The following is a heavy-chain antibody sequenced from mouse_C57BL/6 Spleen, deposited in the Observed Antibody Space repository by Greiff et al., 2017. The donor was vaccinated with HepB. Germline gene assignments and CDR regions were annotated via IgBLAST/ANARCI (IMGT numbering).Heavy chain of an antibody. CDR1: GFTFSDYG. CDR2: ISSGSSTI. Sequence: EVMLVESGGGLVKPGGSLKLSCAASGFTFSDYGMHWVRQAPEKGLEWVAYISSGSSTIYYADTVKGRFTISRDNAKNTLFLQMTSLRSEDTDMYYCARTGRGDFYYYAMDYWGQGTSVTVSS. V-gene: IGHV5-17*01. CDR3: ARTGRGDFYYYAMDY. J-gene: IGHJ4*01. D-gene: IGHD3-3*01.